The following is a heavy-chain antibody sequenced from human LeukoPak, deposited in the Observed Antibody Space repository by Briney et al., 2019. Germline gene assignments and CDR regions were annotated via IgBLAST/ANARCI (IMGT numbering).Heavy chain of an antibody. J-gene: IGHJ4*02. Sequence: QAGGSLRLSCAASGFTFSSYGMGWVRQAPGKGLEWVSATVGIGPDTYHADSVKGRFTISRDNSKNILYLQMNSLRVEDTAVYYCTKASAARCIGVFCYPFDHWGQGTLVTVSS. D-gene: IGHD2-15*01. V-gene: IGHV3-23*01. CDR2: TVGIGPDT. CDR1: GFTFSSYG. CDR3: TKASAARCIGVFCYPFDH.